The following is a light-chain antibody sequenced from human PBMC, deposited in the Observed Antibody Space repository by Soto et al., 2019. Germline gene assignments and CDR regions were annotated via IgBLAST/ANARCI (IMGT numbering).Light chain of an antibody. Sequence: LVLTQSPDTLSLSPGERATLSCRASQTVRNSYLAWYQQRLGQPPKLVLYGASNRATGIPSRFSGRGSGTDFSLIISGLEPEDAAVYFCQQYDDSRRQFTFGQGTKLEIK. J-gene: IGKJ2*01. CDR1: QTVRNSY. CDR3: QQYDDSRRQFT. CDR2: GAS. V-gene: IGKV3-20*01.